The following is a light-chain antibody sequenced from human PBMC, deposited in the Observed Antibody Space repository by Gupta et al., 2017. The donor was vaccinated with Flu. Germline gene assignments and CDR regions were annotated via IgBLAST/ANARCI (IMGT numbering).Light chain of an antibody. J-gene: IGLJ3*02. CDR2: EVS. Sequence: QSALTQHASVSGYPGQSITISCTGTSSDVGGYNYVSWYQQHPGKAPKHMIYEVSNRPSGVSNRFSGSKSGNTASLTISGLQAEDEADYYCSSYTSSSTLVFGGGTKLTVL. V-gene: IGLV2-14*01. CDR3: SSYTSSSTLV. CDR1: SSDVGGYNY.